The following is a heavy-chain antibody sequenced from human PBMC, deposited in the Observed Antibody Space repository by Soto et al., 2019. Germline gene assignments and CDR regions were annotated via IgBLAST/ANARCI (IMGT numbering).Heavy chain of an antibody. CDR2: INHSGST. Sequence: SETLSLTCAVYGGSFSGYYWSWIRQPPGKGLEWIGEINHSGSTNYNPSLKSRVTISVDTSKNQFSLKLSSVTAADTAVYYCACIFSGGYSYGFYYDGMDFRGQGSSVTVS. D-gene: IGHD5-18*01. CDR3: ACIFSGGYSYGFYYDGMDF. V-gene: IGHV4-34*01. J-gene: IGHJ6*02. CDR1: GGSFSGYY.